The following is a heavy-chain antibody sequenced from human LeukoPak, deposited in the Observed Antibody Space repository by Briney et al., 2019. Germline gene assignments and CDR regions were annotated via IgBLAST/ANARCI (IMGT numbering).Heavy chain of an antibody. J-gene: IGHJ6*03. V-gene: IGHV4-39*07. CDR1: GGSISSSSYY. D-gene: IGHD3-3*01. CDR3: AGNNDNGYDFWSGYSSYYYMDV. CDR2: IYYSGST. Sequence: SETLSLTWTVAGGSISSSSYYWGWIRQPPGKGLEWIGSIYYSGSTYYNPSLKSRVTISVDTSKNQFSLKLSSVTAADTAVYYCAGNNDNGYDFWSGYSSYYYMDVWGKGTTVTVSS.